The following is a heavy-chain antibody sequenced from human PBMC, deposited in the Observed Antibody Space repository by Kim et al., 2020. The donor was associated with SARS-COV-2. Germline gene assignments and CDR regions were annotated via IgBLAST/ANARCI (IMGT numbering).Heavy chain of an antibody. V-gene: IGHV3-33*01. CDR3: ARTLVLSGYYGMDV. J-gene: IGHJ6*02. Sequence: ATSGKVQFTISGDNSKTTLYRQMNSLRAEDTAVYYCARTLVLSGYYGMDVWGQGTTVTVSS. D-gene: IGHD3-10*01.